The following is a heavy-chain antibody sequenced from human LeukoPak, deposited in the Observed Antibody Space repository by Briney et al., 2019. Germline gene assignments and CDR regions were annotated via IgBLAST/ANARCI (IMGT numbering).Heavy chain of an antibody. CDR2: IYHSGST. CDR3: ARGKPQGYYYYYMDV. Sequence: SETLSLTCTVSGYSISSGYYWGWIRQPPGKGLEWIGSIYHSGSTHYNPSLKSRVTISVDTSKNQFSLKLSSVTAADTAVYYCARGKPQGYYYYYMDVWGKGTTVTVSS. J-gene: IGHJ6*03. V-gene: IGHV4-38-2*02. CDR1: GYSISSGYY.